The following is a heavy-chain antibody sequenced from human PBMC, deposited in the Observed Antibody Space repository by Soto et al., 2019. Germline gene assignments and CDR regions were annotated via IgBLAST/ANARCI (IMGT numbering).Heavy chain of an antibody. D-gene: IGHD2-15*01. CDR2: IYYNGST. J-gene: IGHJ3*02. CDR1: GGSISTYY. V-gene: IGHV4-59*08. Sequence: QVQLQESGPGLVKPSETLSLTCTVSGGSISTYYWNWIRQPPGKGLEWIGYIYYNGSTNYNPSLKSRVAISVDTSKNQFSLKLSSVTAADTAVYYCARPAGYCSGSSCPYAFDIWGQGTMVTVSS. CDR3: ARPAGYCSGSSCPYAFDI.